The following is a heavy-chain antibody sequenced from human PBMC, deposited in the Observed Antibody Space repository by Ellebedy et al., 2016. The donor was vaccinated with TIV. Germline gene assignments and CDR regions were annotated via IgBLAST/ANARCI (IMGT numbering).Heavy chain of an antibody. CDR1: GGSISNSTYY. V-gene: IGHV4-39*01. D-gene: IGHD6-19*01. CDR2: VSYSGTT. Sequence: SETLFLTCTASGGSISNSTYYWGWIRQPPGKGLEWIGTVSYSGTTYYNPSLKSRVSISVDTSRTQFSLRLSSVTAADTALYFCARHPTITVAGWVFDYWGQGTLVTVSS. J-gene: IGHJ4*02. CDR3: ARHPTITVAGWVFDY.